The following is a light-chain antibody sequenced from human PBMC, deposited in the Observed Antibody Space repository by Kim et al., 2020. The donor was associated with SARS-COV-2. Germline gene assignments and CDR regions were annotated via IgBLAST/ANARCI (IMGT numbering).Light chain of an antibody. CDR1: QSVSSSY. J-gene: IGKJ1*01. CDR2: GAS. Sequence: EIVLTQSPDNLSLSPGERATLSCRASQSVSSSYLAWYQQKPGQAPRLLIYGASSRATGIPDRFSGSGSGTDFTLTISRLEPEDFAVYYCQQYGNSPRTFGQGTKVDIK. CDR3: QQYGNSPRT. V-gene: IGKV3-20*01.